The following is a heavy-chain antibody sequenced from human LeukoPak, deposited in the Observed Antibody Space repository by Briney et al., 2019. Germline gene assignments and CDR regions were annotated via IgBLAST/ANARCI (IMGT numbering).Heavy chain of an antibody. CDR1: GFTFSSYA. V-gene: IGHV3-30-3*01. D-gene: IGHD7-27*01. Sequence: GGSLRLSCAASGFTFSSYAMHWVCQAPGKGLEWVAVISYDGSNKYYADSVKGRFTISRDNSKNTLYLQMNSLRAEDTAVYYCARDRRGWGFYYFDYWGQGTLVTVSS. J-gene: IGHJ4*02. CDR3: ARDRRGWGFYYFDY. CDR2: ISYDGSNK.